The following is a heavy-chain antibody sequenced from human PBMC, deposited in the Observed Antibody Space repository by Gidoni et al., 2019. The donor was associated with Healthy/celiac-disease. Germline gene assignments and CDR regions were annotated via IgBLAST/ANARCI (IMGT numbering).Heavy chain of an antibody. CDR1: GSTLWSHA. V-gene: IGHV3-30-3*01. Sequence: QVQLVESGGGVVRPGRYLRLSGAASGSTLWSHARHGVRQAPGKGVEGVAVISYHGSIKSYADSVKGRFTISRDKSKNPLYLQMNSLRAEDTAVYYCARGMTTLKGGPKKNYFDYWGQGTLVTVSS. CDR3: ARGMTTLKGGPKKNYFDY. J-gene: IGHJ4*02. CDR2: ISYHGSIK. D-gene: IGHD4-4*01.